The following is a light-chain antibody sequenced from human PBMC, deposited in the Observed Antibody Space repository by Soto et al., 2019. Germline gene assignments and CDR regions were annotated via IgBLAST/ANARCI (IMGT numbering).Light chain of an antibody. J-gene: IGKJ1*01. V-gene: IGKV3-15*01. Sequence: EIVMTQSPATLSVSPGGRDTLSCRASQSVSSNLAWYQQKPGQAPRLLIHGASTRATGIPARFSGSGSGTEFTLTISSLQSEDFAVYYCQQYNNWRQWTFGQGTKV. CDR3: QQYNNWRQWT. CDR1: QSVSSN. CDR2: GAS.